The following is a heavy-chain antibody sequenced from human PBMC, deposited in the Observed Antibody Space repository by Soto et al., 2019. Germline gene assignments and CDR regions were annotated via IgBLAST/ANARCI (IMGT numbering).Heavy chain of an antibody. Sequence: SETLSLTCAVYGGSFSCYYWSWIRQPPGKGLEWIGEINHSGSTNYNPSLKSRVTISVDTSKNQFSLKLSSVTAADTAVYYCARGNYYGSGSYSPYFDYWGQGTLVTVSS. CDR2: INHSGST. CDR3: ARGNYYGSGSYSPYFDY. J-gene: IGHJ4*02. D-gene: IGHD3-10*01. CDR1: GGSFSCYY. V-gene: IGHV4-34*01.